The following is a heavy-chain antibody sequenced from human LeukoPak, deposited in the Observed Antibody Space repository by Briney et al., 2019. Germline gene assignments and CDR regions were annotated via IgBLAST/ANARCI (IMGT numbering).Heavy chain of an antibody. CDR1: GYTFTSYD. V-gene: IGHV1-8*01. D-gene: IGHD2-21*01. CDR3: ARVHGIIYYYYMDV. Sequence: ASVKVSCKASGYTFTSYDINWVRQATGQGLEWMGWMNPNSGNTGYAQKFQGRVTMTRNTSISTAYMELSSLRSEDTALYYCARVHGIIYYYYMDVWGKGTTVTVSS. CDR2: MNPNSGNT. J-gene: IGHJ6*03.